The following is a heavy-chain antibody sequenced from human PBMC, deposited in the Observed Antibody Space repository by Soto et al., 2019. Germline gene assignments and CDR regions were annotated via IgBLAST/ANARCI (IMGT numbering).Heavy chain of an antibody. D-gene: IGHD3-16*01. V-gene: IGHV3-23*01. Sequence: EVQLLESGGDVVRPGGSLRLSCAASGFTFSSYAMGWVGQAPGKGLEWVAGVSRAGTYTFYADSVRGRFSISRDNSRDTVDLCMNALRGDDTAVYFCVKYTVTEDLGESWGQGTLVSVSS. CDR1: GFTFSSYA. J-gene: IGHJ5*02. CDR2: VSRAGTYT. CDR3: VKYTVTEDLGES.